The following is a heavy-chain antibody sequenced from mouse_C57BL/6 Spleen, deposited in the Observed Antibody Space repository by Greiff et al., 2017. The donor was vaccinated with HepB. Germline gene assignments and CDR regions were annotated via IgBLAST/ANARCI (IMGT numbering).Heavy chain of an antibody. CDR3: ARAVRCDGYYDWFAY. J-gene: IGHJ3*01. CDR1: GYTFTDYY. Sequence: EVQLQQSGPVLVKPGASVKMSCKASGYTFTDYYMNWVKQSHGKSLEWIGVINPYNGGTSYNQKFKGKATLTVDRSSSTAYMELNSLTSEGSAVYCCARAVRCDGYYDWFAYWGQGTLVTVSA. D-gene: IGHD2-3*01. V-gene: IGHV1-19*01. CDR2: INPYNGGT.